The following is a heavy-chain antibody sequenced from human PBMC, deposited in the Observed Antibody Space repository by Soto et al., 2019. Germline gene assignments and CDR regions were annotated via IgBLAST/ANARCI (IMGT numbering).Heavy chain of an antibody. CDR1: SGSISSSNW. CDR2: IYHSGST. D-gene: IGHD2-2*01. CDR3: AKGYCSSTSCYGAGDYYYYYGMDV. J-gene: IGHJ6*02. Sequence: SETLSLTCAVSSGSISSSNWWSWVRQPPGKGLEWIGEIYHSGSTNYNPSLKSRVTISVDKSKNQFSLKLSSVTAADTAVYYCAKGYCSSTSCYGAGDYYYYYGMDVWGQGTTVTVSS. V-gene: IGHV4-4*02.